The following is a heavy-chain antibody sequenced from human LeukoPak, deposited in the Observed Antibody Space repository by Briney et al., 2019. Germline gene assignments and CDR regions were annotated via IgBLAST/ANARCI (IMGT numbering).Heavy chain of an antibody. J-gene: IGHJ5*02. CDR3: ARSMGGSNDL. CDR1: GFTFSNYW. CDR2: INVEGTRT. D-gene: IGHD4-11*01. Sequence: PGGSLRLSSAGSGFTFSNYWVHWVRQAPGKGLVWVSRINVEGTRTDYADSVRGRFTISRDNAKNTLYLQMNSLTAEDTAIYYCARSMGGSNDLWGQGTLVIVSS. V-gene: IGHV3-74*01.